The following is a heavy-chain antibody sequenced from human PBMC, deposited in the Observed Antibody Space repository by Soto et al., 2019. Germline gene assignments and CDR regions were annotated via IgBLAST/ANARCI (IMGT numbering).Heavy chain of an antibody. CDR2: IYYNGNA. D-gene: IGHD1-1*01. CDR3: ARAGRRDGNSSPGGFDP. Sequence: ASETLSLTCTVSRGSINSGDYYWSWIRQPPGKGLEWVGFIYYNGNAYYNPSLKSRVSISVDTSKNKFSLNLSRVTAADTAVYYCARAGRRDGNSSPGGFDPWGQGTLVTVSS. CDR1: RGSINSGDYY. V-gene: IGHV4-30-4*01. J-gene: IGHJ5*02.